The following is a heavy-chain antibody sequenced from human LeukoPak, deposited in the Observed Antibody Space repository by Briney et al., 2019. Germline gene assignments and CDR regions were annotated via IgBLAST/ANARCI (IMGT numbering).Heavy chain of an antibody. D-gene: IGHD3-3*01. CDR1: GGSISSGSYY. CDR3: ARHWAYYDFSSGYYVFDY. Sequence: SETLSLTCTVSGGSISSGSYYWSWIRQPAGKGLEWIGRIYTSGSTNYNPSLKSRVTISVDTSKNQFSLKLSSVTAADTAVYYCARHWAYYDFSSGYYVFDYWGQGTLVTVSS. CDR2: IYTSGST. V-gene: IGHV4-61*02. J-gene: IGHJ4*02.